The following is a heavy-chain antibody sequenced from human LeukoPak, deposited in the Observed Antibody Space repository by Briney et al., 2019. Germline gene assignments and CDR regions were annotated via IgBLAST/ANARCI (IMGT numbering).Heavy chain of an antibody. V-gene: IGHV4-59*08. J-gene: IGHJ4*02. CDR2: IYYSGST. CDR1: GGSISSYY. Sequence: SETLSLTCTVPGGSISSYYWSWTRQPPEKGLEWIGYIYYSGSTNYNPSLKSRVTMSVDTSKNQFSLNLTSVSAADTAVYYCVGGHQWLAFDSWGQGALVTVSS. CDR3: VGGHQWLAFDS. D-gene: IGHD6-19*01.